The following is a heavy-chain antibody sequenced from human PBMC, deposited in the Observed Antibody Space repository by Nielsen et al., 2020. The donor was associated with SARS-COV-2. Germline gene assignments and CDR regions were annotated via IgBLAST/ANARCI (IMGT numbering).Heavy chain of an antibody. CDR1: GASMSSGDYH. J-gene: IGHJ4*03. CDR2: ISHSGIT. V-gene: IGHV4-30-4*01. CDR3: ARTVDYYGSGGGYFDS. D-gene: IGHD3-10*01. Sequence: LRLSCTVSGASMSSGDYHWSWVRQTPGKGLEWLAFISHSGITYYNPSLKSRLTVSLDTPKNQFSLTLTSVTAADTAVYFCARTVDYYGSGGGYFDSWGQGTPVTVSS.